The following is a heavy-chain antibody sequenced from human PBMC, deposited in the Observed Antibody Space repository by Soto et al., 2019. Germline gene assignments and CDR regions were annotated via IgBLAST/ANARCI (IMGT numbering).Heavy chain of an antibody. J-gene: IGHJ3*01. V-gene: IGHV5-51*01. CDR3: ARFAATSGINAFDV. CDR1: GYTFTNYW. Sequence: PGESLKISCQGSGYTFTNYWIVWVRQLPGKGLEWMGIIYPRDSHTTYSPSFQGQVTISDDKSINSAFLQWSSLKASDTATYYCARFAATSGINAFDVWGPGTMVTVS. D-gene: IGHD1-1*01. CDR2: IYPRDSHT.